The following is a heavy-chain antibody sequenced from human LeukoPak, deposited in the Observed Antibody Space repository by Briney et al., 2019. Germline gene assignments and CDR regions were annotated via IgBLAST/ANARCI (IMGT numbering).Heavy chain of an antibody. V-gene: IGHV3-72*01. Sequence: GGSLRLSCAASGFTFSAHRMDWIRQAPGKGLEWIGRSGNKDNSYIPHYAAAVRDSFTISRDESKNSVYLQMNSLKTEDTAVYYCAWGDAYCSGDCFSDWGQGTLVTVSA. CDR3: AWGDAYCSGDCFSD. D-gene: IGHD2-21*02. CDR2: SGNKDNSYIP. CDR1: GFTFSAHR. J-gene: IGHJ4*02.